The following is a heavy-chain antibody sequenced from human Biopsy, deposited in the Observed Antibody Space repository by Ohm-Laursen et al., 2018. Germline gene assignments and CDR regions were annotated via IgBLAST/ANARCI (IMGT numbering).Heavy chain of an antibody. J-gene: IGHJ6*02. V-gene: IGHV4-61*01. D-gene: IGHD2-2*01. CDR1: GGSVSDSFHF. CDR3: ARDVKRYCSGTSCYSGYFGMDV. CDR2: VYYSGTT. Sequence: GTLSLTCTVSGGSVSDSFHFWSWIRQPPGKGLEWIGDVYYSGTTNYNPSLKSRLAISVDTSKNQFSLNLNSVTAADTAVYFCARDVKRYCSGTSCYSGYFGMDVWGQGTTVTVS.